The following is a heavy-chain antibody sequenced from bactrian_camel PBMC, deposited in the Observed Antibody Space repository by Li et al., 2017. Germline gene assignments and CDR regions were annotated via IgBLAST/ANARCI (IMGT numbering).Heavy chain of an antibody. V-gene: IGHV3S31*01. Sequence: VQLVESGGGSVQPGGSLTLSCAASGFTFSNYAMNWVRQAPGKGLEWVSAIDSGGGITYYADSVKGRFTISRDNAKNTLDLQMNDLKPEDTAMYYCAAVVGCSTAPWLRDPGNKSGPMNWGQGTQVTVTS. J-gene: IGHJ4*01. CDR3: AAVVGCSTAPWLRDPGNKSGPMN. D-gene: IGHD7*01. CDR1: GFTFSNYA. CDR2: IDSGGGIT.